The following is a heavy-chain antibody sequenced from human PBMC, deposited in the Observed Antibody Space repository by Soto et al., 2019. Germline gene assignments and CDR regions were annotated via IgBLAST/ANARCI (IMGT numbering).Heavy chain of an antibody. CDR1: GFTFSNAW. J-gene: IGHJ4*02. CDR3: TTDGSRYYYDSSGYYSSFDY. CDR2: IKSKTDGGTT. D-gene: IGHD3-22*01. Sequence: GGSLRLSCAASGFTFSNAWMNWVRQAPGKGLEWVGRIKSKTDGGTTDYAAPVKGRFTISREDSKNTLYLQMNSLKTEDTAVYYCTTDGSRYYYDSSGYYSSFDYWGQGTLVTVSS. V-gene: IGHV3-15*07.